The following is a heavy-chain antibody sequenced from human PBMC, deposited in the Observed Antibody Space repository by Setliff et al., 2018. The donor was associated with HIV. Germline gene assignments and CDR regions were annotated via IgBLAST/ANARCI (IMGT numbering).Heavy chain of an antibody. CDR2: IANKADSHTI. V-gene: IGHV3-72*01. CDR3: TRETGGKIED. CDR1: GFTFSDHY. J-gene: IGHJ4*02. Sequence: GSLRLSCAASGFTFSDHYMDWVRQSPGKGLEWVGRIANKADSHTIQYAASVQGRFTISRDDSKSIAYLQMNSLKTEDTAVYYCTRETGGKIEDWGKGTLVTVPS. D-gene: IGHD2-15*01.